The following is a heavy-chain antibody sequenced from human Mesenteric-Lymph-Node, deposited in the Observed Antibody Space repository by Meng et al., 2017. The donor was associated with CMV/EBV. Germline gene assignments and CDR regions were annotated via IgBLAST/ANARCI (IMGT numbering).Heavy chain of an antibody. V-gene: IGHV4-39*01. CDR3: ARRGNYDSDYSEY. J-gene: IGHJ4*02. D-gene: IGHD3-22*01. CDR1: GDSISNSTYY. CDR2: VHHSGTT. Sequence: QLPRQESGPGLVKPSETLSLSCIVSGDSISNSTYYWTWIRQPPGKGLEWIGSVHHSGTTYYNPSLKGRLTISVDTSANLFSLRLTTVTAADTATYYCARRGNYDSDYSEYWGQGTLVTGSS.